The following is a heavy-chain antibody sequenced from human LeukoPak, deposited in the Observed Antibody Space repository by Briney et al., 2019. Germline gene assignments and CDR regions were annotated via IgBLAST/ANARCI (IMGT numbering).Heavy chain of an antibody. J-gene: IGHJ4*02. Sequence: GRSLRLSCAASGFTFDDYAMHWVRQAPGKGLEWVSGISWNSGSIGYADSVKGRFTISRDNAKNSLYLQMNSLRAEDTALYYCARENGGWYGGYYFDYWGQGTLVTVSS. CDR2: ISWNSGSI. V-gene: IGHV3-9*01. CDR3: ARENGGWYGGYYFDY. CDR1: GFTFDDYA. D-gene: IGHD6-19*01.